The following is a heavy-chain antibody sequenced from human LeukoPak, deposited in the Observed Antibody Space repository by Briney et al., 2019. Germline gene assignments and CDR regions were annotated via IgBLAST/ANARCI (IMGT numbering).Heavy chain of an antibody. CDR2: VNSDGSGT. Sequence: GGSLRLSCAASGFSFSSNWMHWVRQAPGKGLVWVSRVNSDGSGTSYADSVKGRFTISRDNAKNTLYLQMNSMRAEDTAVYYCATSLGPLTDYWGQGTLVTVSS. D-gene: IGHD7-27*01. V-gene: IGHV3-74*01. J-gene: IGHJ4*02. CDR1: GFSFSSNW. CDR3: ATSLGPLTDY.